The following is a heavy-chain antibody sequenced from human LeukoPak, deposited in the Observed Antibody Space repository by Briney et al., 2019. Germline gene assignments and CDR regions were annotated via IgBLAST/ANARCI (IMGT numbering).Heavy chain of an antibody. Sequence: GGSLRLSCAASGFTFSSYAMSWVRQAPGKGLEWVSAISGSGGSTYYADSVKGRFTISRDNSKNTLYLQMNSLRAEDTAVYYCEKDLGDSSGCIDRDYFDYWGQGTLVTVSS. J-gene: IGHJ4*02. CDR1: GFTFSSYA. CDR3: EKDLGDSSGCIDRDYFDY. CDR2: ISGSGGST. V-gene: IGHV3-23*01. D-gene: IGHD6-19*01.